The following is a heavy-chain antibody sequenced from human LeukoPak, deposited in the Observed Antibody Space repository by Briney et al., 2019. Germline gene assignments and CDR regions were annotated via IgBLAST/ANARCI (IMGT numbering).Heavy chain of an antibody. J-gene: IGHJ4*02. CDR3: ATGDSSSWYRY. D-gene: IGHD6-13*01. CDR2: IYYSGST. CDR1: GGSISSYY. V-gene: IGHV4-59*01. Sequence: SETLSLTCTVSGGSISSYYWSWIRQPPGKGLEWIGYIYYSGSTNYNPSLKSRVTISVDTSKNQFFLKLSSVTAADTAVYYCATGDSSSWYRYWGQGTLVTVSS.